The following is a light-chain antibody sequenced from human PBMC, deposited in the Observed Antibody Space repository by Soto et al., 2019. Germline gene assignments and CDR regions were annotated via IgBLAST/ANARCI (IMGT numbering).Light chain of an antibody. CDR1: SSDVGGYNS. J-gene: IGLJ1*01. CDR3: CSYAGTYRV. Sequence: QSALTQPRSVSGSPGQSVTISCTGTSSDVGGYNSVSWYQQRPGKAPKVMIYDVSKRPSGVPDRFSGSKSGNMASLTISGLQAEDEADYYCCSYAGTYRVFGTGTKVTVL. CDR2: DVS. V-gene: IGLV2-11*01.